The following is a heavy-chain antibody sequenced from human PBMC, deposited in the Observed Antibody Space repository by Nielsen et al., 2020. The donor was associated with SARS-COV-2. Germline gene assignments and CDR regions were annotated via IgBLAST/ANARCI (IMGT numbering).Heavy chain of an antibody. CDR2: IKQDGSEK. CDR1: GFTFSSYW. D-gene: IGHD2-15*01. J-gene: IGHJ4*02. Sequence: GGSLRLSCAASGFTFSSYWMSWVRQAPGKGLEWVANIKQDGSEKYYVDSVKGRFTISRDNAKNSLYLQMNSLRAEDTAVYYCARGVRDIVVVVAATGLFFDYWGQGTLVTVSS. V-gene: IGHV3-7*01. CDR3: ARGVRDIVVVVAATGLFFDY.